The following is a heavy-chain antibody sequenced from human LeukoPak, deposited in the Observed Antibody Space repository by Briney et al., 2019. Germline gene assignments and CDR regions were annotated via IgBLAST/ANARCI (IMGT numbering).Heavy chain of an antibody. CDR2: IYYSGST. CDR1: AGSISRYY. J-gene: IGHJ1*01. D-gene: IGHD6-19*01. V-gene: IGHV4-59*01. Sequence: SETLSLTCSVSAGSISRYYWSWIRQPPGKGLEWIGYIYYSGSTNYNPSLKSRVTISVDTSKNQFSLKLSSVTAADTAVYYCATSRRGYSSGWYDFQHWGQGTLVTVSS. CDR3: ATSRRGYSSGWYDFQH.